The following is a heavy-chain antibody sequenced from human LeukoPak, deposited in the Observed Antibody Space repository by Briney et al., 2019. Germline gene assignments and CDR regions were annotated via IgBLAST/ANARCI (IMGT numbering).Heavy chain of an antibody. J-gene: IGHJ4*02. D-gene: IGHD3-22*01. CDR2: ISGSGGST. CDR3: AKSPLPNYYYDSSGYLYYFDY. Sequence: GGSLRLSCAASGFTFSNYAMSWVRQAPGKGLEWVSAISGSGGSTYYADSVKGRFTISRDNSKNTLYLQMNSLRAEDTAVYYCAKSPLPNYYYDSSGYLYYFDYWGQGTLVTVSS. V-gene: IGHV3-23*01. CDR1: GFTFSNYA.